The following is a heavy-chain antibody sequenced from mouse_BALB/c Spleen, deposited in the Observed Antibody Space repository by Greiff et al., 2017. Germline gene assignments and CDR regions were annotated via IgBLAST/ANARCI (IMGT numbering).Heavy chain of an antibody. V-gene: IGHV14-3*02. CDR1: GFNIKDTY. J-gene: IGHJ2*01. CDR3: ASNYFDY. CDR2: IDPANGNT. Sequence: EVKLVESGAELVKPGASVKLSCTASGFNIKDTYMHWVKQRPEQGLEWIGRIDPANGNTKYDPKFQGKATITADTSSNTAYLQLSSLTSEDTAVYYCASNYFDYWGQGTTLTVSS.